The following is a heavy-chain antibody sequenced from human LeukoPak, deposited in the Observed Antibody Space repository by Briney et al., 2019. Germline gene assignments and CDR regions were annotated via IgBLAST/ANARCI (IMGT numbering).Heavy chain of an antibody. D-gene: IGHD6-13*01. J-gene: IGHJ4*02. V-gene: IGHV3-13*04. CDR1: GFTFSSYD. CDR3: TRGAAGFDY. CDR2: IGKAGDT. Sequence: GGSLRLSCAASGFTFSSYDMHWVRQATGKGLEWVSGIGKAGDTYYSGSVKGRFTISRENAKNSLYLEMNSLRAGDTAVYYCTRGAAGFDYWGQGTLATVSS.